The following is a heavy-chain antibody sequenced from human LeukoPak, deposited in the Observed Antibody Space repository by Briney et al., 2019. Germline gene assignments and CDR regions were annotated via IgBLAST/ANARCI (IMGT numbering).Heavy chain of an antibody. J-gene: IGHJ3*02. D-gene: IGHD1-26*01. Sequence: SETLSLTCTVSGGSISSYYWSWIRQPPGKGLEWIGYIYTSGSTNYNPSLKSQVTISVDTSKNQFSLKLSSVTAADTAVYYCARHVGAPRNDAFDIWGQGTMVTVSS. CDR2: IYTSGST. CDR1: GGSISSYY. CDR3: ARHVGAPRNDAFDI. V-gene: IGHV4-4*09.